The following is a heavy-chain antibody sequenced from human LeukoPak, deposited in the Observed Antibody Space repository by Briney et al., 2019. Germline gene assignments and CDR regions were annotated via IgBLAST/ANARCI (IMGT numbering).Heavy chain of an antibody. J-gene: IGHJ4*02. Sequence: GGSLRLSCAVSGFIFSSYSMNWVRQAPGKGLEWVSSISTSSIYIYYADSVKGRFTISRDNAKNSLYLQMNSLRAEDTAVYYCARESSVKDFDYWGQGTLVTVSS. CDR1: GFIFSSYS. CDR3: ARESSVKDFDY. D-gene: IGHD2-2*01. CDR2: ISTSSIYI. V-gene: IGHV3-21*01.